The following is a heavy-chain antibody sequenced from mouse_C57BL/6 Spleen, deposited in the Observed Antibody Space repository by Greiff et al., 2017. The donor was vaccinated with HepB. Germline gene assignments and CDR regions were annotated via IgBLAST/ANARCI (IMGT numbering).Heavy chain of an antibody. D-gene: IGHD2-4*01. J-gene: IGHJ2*02. CDR1: GYTFTSYW. CDR2: IYPGSGST. V-gene: IGHV1-55*01. CDR3: ASIYDYDDYFDY. Sequence: VQLQQSGAELVKPGASVKMSCKASGYTFTSYWITWVKQRPGQGLEWIGDIYPGSGSTNYNEKFKSKATLTVDTSSSTAYMQLSSLTSEDSAVYYCASIYDYDDYFDYWGQSTSLTVSS.